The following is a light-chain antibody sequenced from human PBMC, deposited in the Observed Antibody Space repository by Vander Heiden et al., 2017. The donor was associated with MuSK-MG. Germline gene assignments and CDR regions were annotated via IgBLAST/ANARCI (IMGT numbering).Light chain of an antibody. CDR3: RQALQSTWT. CDR1: QSLLHTNGYNY. V-gene: IGKV2-28*01. CDR2: LGS. Sequence: DIVMTQSPLSLSVTPGEPASISCRSSQSLLHTNGYNYLDWYLQKPGQSPQLLIYLGSNRASGVPDRFSVSGSGTDFTLKISRVEAEDVGVYYCRQALQSTWTFGQGTKVEIK. J-gene: IGKJ1*01.